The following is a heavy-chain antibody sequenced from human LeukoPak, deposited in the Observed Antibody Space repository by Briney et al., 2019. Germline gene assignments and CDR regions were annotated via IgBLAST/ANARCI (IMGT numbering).Heavy chain of an antibody. CDR1: GASISSYY. V-gene: IGHV4-4*09. D-gene: IGHD3-3*01. CDR3: ARHVNDFWSVKNYFMDV. CDR2: IYISGTT. J-gene: IGHJ6*03. Sequence: SETLSLTRTVSGASISSYYWSWIRKPPGRGREWIGDIYISGTTNYHPSLKSRVTISESTSKNQLSLRLSSVTAADTAVYLCARHVNDFWSVKNYFMDVWGKGTAVTVSS.